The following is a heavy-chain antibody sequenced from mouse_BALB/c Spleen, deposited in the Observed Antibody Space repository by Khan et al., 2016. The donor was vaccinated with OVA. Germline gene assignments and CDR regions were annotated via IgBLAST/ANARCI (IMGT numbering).Heavy chain of an antibody. Sequence: VQLMQSGPGLVKPSQSLSLTCSVTGYSITSGYYWNWIRQFPGNKLEWMGYINYGGSNNYNPSLKNRISITRDTSKNQFFLKLNSVTTEDTATYYCARGGRWFDYWGQGTLVTVSA. V-gene: IGHV3-6*02. J-gene: IGHJ3*01. CDR3: ARGGRWFDY. CDR1: GYSITSGYY. CDR2: INYGGSN.